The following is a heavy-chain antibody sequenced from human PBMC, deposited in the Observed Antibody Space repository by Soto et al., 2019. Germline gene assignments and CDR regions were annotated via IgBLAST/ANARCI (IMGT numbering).Heavy chain of an antibody. V-gene: IGHV1-18*01. J-gene: IGHJ4*02. D-gene: IGHD1-1*01. CDR2: ISSYNGNT. CDR1: GYTFTNYG. CDR3: ALTRRSTLLDVPGPGFEH. Sequence: GASVKVSCKASGYTFTNYGITWVRQAPGQGLEWMGWISSYNGNTNYAQKLQGRVTMTTDISTTISYMEVRSLTSDDTALYYCALTRRSTLLDVPGPGFEHWGRGTLVTVSS.